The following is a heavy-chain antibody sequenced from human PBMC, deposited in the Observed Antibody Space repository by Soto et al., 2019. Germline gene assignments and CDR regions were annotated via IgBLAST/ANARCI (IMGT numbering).Heavy chain of an antibody. CDR2: IYYSGST. Sequence: TLSLTCTVSGGSISSGDYYWSWIRQPPGKGLEWIGYIYYSGSTYYNPSLKSRVTISVDTSKNQFSLKLSSVTAADTAVYYCASQQLVHYYYGMDVWGQGTTVTVSS. CDR1: GGSISSGDYY. V-gene: IGHV4-30-4*01. J-gene: IGHJ6*02. D-gene: IGHD6-13*01. CDR3: ASQQLVHYYYGMDV.